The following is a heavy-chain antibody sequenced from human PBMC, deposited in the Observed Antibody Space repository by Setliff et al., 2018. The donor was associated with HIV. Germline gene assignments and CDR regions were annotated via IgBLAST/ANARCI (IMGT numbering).Heavy chain of an antibody. Sequence: KPSETLSLTCSVFRGSLSSGGYYWSWIRQHPGKGLEWIGYSYHSGSPSYNPSLKSRTTISVDTSKNEFSLKLSSVTAADTAVYYCARPSAGGGYNYWYFDLWGRGTLVTVSS. CDR1: RGSLSSGGYY. D-gene: IGHD5-12*01. CDR3: ARPSAGGGYNYWYFDL. CDR2: SYHSGSP. V-gene: IGHV4-31*03. J-gene: IGHJ2*01.